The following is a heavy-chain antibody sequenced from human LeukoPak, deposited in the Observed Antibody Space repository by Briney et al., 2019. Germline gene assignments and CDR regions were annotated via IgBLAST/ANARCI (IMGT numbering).Heavy chain of an antibody. D-gene: IGHD2-2*01. V-gene: IGHV1-2*06. CDR3: ARVVHRAPSDCSSTSCYLPKRGVWFDR. Sequence: ASVKDSSKPSGYTFTVDYMCSVRQTPGQGGGRMGRINPNMGGTNSTQKFQGRVNMNRDTSISTAYMELSRLRSDNTAVYYCARVVHRAPSDCSSTSCYLPKRGVWFDRWGQGTLVTVSS. J-gene: IGHJ5*02. CDR1: GYTFTVDY. CDR2: INPNMGGT.